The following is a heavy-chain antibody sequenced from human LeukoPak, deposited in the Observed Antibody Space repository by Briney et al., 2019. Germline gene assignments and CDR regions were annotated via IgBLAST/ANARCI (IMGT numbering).Heavy chain of an antibody. Sequence: GXSLRLSCAASGFTFSTYSMNWVRQAPGKGLEWVSSISSSSNYIYYADSVKGRFSISRDDAKNSLFLQMNGLRAEDTAVYYCARDMTTATTCYLQHWGQGTLVTVSS. CDR1: GFTFSTYS. D-gene: IGHD4-17*01. CDR3: ARDMTTATTCYLQH. CDR2: ISSSSNYI. V-gene: IGHV3-21*01. J-gene: IGHJ1*01.